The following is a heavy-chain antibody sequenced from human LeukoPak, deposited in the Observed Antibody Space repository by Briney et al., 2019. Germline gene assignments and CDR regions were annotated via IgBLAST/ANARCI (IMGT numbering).Heavy chain of an antibody. CDR3: ARATHYDYIWGSYRFHNWFDP. D-gene: IGHD3-16*02. CDR2: INHSGST. Sequence: PSETLSLTCAVYGGSFSGYYWSWIRQPPGKGLEWIGEINHSGSTNYNPSLKSRVIISVDTSKNQFSLKLSSVTAADTAVYYCARATHYDYIWGSYRFHNWFDPWGQGTLVTVSS. V-gene: IGHV4-34*01. CDR1: GGSFSGYY. J-gene: IGHJ5*02.